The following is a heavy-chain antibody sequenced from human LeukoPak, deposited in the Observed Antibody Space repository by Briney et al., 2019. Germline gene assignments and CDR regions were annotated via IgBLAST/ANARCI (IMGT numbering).Heavy chain of an antibody. V-gene: IGHV1-18*01. J-gene: IGHJ4*02. CDR3: ARSLGYDMVRGAVDY. CDR2: ISAYNGNT. CDR1: GYTFTSYG. D-gene: IGHD3-10*01. Sequence: ASVKVSCKASGYTFTSYGISWVRQAPGQGLEWMGWISAYNGNTNYAQKLQGRVTMTTDTSTSTAYMELRSLRSDDTAVYYCARSLGYDMVRGAVDYWGQGTLVTVSS.